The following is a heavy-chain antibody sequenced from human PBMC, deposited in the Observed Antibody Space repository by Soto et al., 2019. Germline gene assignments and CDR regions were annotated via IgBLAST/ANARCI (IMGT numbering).Heavy chain of an antibody. CDR2: ISYDGSNK. D-gene: IGHD5-18*01. CDR1: GFTFSNYG. J-gene: IGHJ4*02. V-gene: IGHV3-30*18. Sequence: HPGGSLRLSCAASGFTFSNYGMHWVRQAPGKGLEWVAVISYDGSNKYYADSVKGRFTISRDNSKNTLYLQMNSLRAEDTAVYYCAKDRIPWIQLWLVDYWGQGTLVTVSS. CDR3: AKDRIPWIQLWLVDY.